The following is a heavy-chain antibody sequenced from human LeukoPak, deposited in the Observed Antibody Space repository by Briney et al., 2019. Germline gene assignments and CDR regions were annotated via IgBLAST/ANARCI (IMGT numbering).Heavy chain of an antibody. CDR3: ARVVATSTFDY. CDR2: ISYDGSNK. D-gene: IGHD5-12*01. V-gene: IGHV3-30*01. J-gene: IGHJ4*02. CDR1: GFTFSSYA. Sequence: GGSLRLSCAASGFTFSSYAMHWVRQAPGKGLEWVAVISYDGSNKYYADSVKGRFTISRDNSKNTLYLQMNSLRAEDTAVYYCARVVATSTFDYWGQGILVTVSS.